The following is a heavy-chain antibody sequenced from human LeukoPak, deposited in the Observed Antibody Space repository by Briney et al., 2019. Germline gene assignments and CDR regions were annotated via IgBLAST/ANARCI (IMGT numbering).Heavy chain of an antibody. Sequence: GGSLRLSCAASGFTFSTFAMIWVRQPPGKGLEWVSSIFPSGGEIHYADSVRGRFTISRDNSKNTLYLQMNSLRAEDTAVYYCAKDRRPNSYSSSWLDYWGQGTLITVSS. CDR2: IFPSGGEI. CDR3: AKDRRPNSYSSSWLDY. CDR1: GFTFSTFA. V-gene: IGHV3-23*01. J-gene: IGHJ4*02. D-gene: IGHD6-13*01.